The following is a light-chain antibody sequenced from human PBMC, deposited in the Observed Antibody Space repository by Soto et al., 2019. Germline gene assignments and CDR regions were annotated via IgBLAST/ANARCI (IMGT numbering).Light chain of an antibody. J-gene: IGKJ2*01. CDR2: DAS. CDR1: QSISSW. Sequence: DIQMTQSPSTLSASVGDRATITCRASQSISSWLAWYQQKPGKAPNLLISDASSLESGVPSRFSGSGSGTEFTLTISGLQPDDFATYYCQQYSSYSSFGQGTKLEIK. CDR3: QQYSSYSS. V-gene: IGKV1-5*01.